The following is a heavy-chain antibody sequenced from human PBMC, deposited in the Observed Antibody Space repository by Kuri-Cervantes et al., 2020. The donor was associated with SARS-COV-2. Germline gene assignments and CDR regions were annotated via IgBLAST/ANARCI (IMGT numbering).Heavy chain of an antibody. CDR2: ISYDGSNK. D-gene: IGHD3-10*01. V-gene: IGHV3-30*18. CDR1: GFTFSSYG. J-gene: IGHJ6*02. CDR3: AKNGYDYYGSGSYYYYYYSMDV. Sequence: GESLKISCAASGFTFSSYGMHWVRQAPGKGLEWVAVISYDGSNKYYADSVKGRFTISRDNSKNTLYLQRNSLRAEDTAVYYSAKNGYDYYGSGSYYYYYYSMDVWGQGPTVTVSS.